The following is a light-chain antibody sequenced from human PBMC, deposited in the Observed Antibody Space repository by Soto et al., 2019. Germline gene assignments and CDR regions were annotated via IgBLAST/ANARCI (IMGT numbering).Light chain of an antibody. J-gene: IGLJ1*01. CDR1: SSDVGGYNY. CDR3: CSYAGSYTF. Sequence: QSALTQPRSVSGSPGQSVTISCTGTSSDVGGYNYVSWYQQHPGKAPKLMIYDVSERPSGVPDRFSGSKSGNTASLTISGLQAEDEADYYCCSYAGSYTFFGTGTKLTVL. V-gene: IGLV2-11*01. CDR2: DVS.